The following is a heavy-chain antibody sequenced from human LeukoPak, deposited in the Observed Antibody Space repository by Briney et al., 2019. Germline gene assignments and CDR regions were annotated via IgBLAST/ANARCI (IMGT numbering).Heavy chain of an antibody. CDR3: ARGVYSSSYYYYYYMDV. J-gene: IGHJ6*03. CDR2: INHSGST. D-gene: IGHD6-13*01. V-gene: IGHV4-34*01. CDR1: GGSFSGYY. Sequence: SETLSLTCAVYGGSFSGYYWSWIRQPPGKGLEWIGEINHSGSTNYNPSLKSRVTISVDTSKNQFSLKLSSVTAADTAVYYCARGVYSSSYYYYYYMDVWGKGTTVTVSS.